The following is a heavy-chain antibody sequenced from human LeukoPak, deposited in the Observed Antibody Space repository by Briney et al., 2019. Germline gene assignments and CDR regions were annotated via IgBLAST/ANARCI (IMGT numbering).Heavy chain of an antibody. CDR1: GFTFSSYA. D-gene: IGHD2-15*01. V-gene: IGHV3-30-3*01. CDR3: ARDFCSGGSCYYFDY. J-gene: IGHJ4*02. CDR2: ISYDGSNK. Sequence: GGSLRLSCAAPGFTFSSYAMHWVRQAPGKGLEWVAVISYDGSNKYYADSVKGRFTISRDNSKNTLYLQMNSLRAEDTAVYYCARDFCSGGSCYYFDYWGQGTLVTVSS.